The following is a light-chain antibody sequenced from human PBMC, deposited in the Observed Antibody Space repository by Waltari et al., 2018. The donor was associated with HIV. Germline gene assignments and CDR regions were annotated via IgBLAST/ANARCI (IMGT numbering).Light chain of an antibody. V-gene: IGLV1-40*01. CDR3: QSYDSSLSGSWV. Sequence: QSVLTQPPSVSGAPGQRVTISCTGSSSNIGAGSDVNWYQQLPGTAPKLLIYGNSNRPSGVPDRFSGSKSGTSASLAITGLQAEDEADYYCQSYDSSLSGSWVFGGGTKLTVL. J-gene: IGLJ3*02. CDR1: SSNIGAGSD. CDR2: GNS.